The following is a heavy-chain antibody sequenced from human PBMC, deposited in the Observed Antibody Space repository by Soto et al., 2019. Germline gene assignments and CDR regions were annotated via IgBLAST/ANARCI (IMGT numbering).Heavy chain of an antibody. CDR1: GFTFSGSA. V-gene: IGHV3-73*02. CDR3: TRLMVWQQLDEGIDY. CDR2: IRSKANSYAT. Sequence: EVQLVESGGGLVQPGGSLKLSCAASGFTFSGSAMHWVRQASGKGLEWVGRIRSKANSYATAYAASVKGRFTISRDDSKNTAYLQMNSLKTEDTAVYYCTRLMVWQQLDEGIDYWGQGTLVTVSS. J-gene: IGHJ4*02. D-gene: IGHD6-13*01.